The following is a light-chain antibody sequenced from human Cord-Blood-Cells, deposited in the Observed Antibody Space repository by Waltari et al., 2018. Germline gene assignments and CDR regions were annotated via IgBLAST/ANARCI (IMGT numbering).Light chain of an antibody. CDR3: QQSYSTPLT. CDR2: AAS. J-gene: IGKJ4*01. CDR1: QSISSY. Sequence: DIQITQSQYSLSESVGDRVPITCRASQSISSYLNWYQQKPGKAPKLLIYAASSLQSGVTSRFSGSGSGTDFTLTISSLQPEDFATYYCQQSYSTPLTFGGGTKVEIK. V-gene: IGKV1-39*01.